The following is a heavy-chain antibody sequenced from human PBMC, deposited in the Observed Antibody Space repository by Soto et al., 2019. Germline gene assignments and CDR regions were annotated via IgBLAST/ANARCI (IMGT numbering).Heavy chain of an antibody. J-gene: IGHJ4*02. CDR1: GGSISSYY. Sequence: PSETLSLTCTVSGGSISSYYWSWIRQPPGKGLEWIGYIYYSGSTNYNPSLKSRVTISVDTSKNQFSLKLSSVTAADTAVYYCARADPSGWLDYSGQGTLVTVSS. CDR3: ARADPSGWLDY. CDR2: IYYSGST. D-gene: IGHD6-19*01. V-gene: IGHV4-59*01.